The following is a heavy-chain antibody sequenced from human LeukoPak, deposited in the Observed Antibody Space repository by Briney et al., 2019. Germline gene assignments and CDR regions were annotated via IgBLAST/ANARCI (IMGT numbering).Heavy chain of an antibody. Sequence: SETLSLTGAVYGGCLRGYYWSWIRQPPGKGLEWIGYIWYSGFTYYNPSLKSRVTISVDTSKDQFFLKLSSVTAADTAMYYCARVRDWFDPWGQGTLVTVSS. D-gene: IGHD4/OR15-4a*01. CDR2: IWYSGFT. J-gene: IGHJ5*02. CDR3: ARVRDWFDP. V-gene: IGHV4-34*01. CDR1: GGCLRGYY.